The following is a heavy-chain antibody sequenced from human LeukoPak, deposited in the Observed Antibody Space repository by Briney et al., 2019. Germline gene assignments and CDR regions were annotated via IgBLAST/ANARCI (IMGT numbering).Heavy chain of an antibody. V-gene: IGHV3-30*18. D-gene: IGHD2-21*02. CDR2: ISYDGSNK. CDR3: AKVWEAYCGGDCFSPFDY. CDR1: GYSFSSHG. J-gene: IGHJ4*02. Sequence: GGSLRLSCAASGYSFSSHGMHWVRQAPGKGLEWVAVISYDGSNKYYADSVKGRFTISRDNSKETLNLQMNSLRAEDTAIYYCAKVWEAYCGGDCFSPFDYWGQGTLVTVSS.